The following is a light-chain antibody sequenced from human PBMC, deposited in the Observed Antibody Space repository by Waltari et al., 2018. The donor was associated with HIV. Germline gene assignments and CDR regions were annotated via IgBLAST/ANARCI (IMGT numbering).Light chain of an antibody. Sequence: FLIPKSPLPLSVTPGDRASTSSRSSQSLLHRNGHNYLDWYLQKPGQSPQLLIYLGSNRASGVPDRFSGSGSGTDFTLNISRVEADNVGLYYCMQSLQTLTFGGGTKVEIK. V-gene: IGKV2-28*01. CDR2: LGS. CDR1: QSLLHRNGHNY. J-gene: IGKJ4*01. CDR3: MQSLQTLT.